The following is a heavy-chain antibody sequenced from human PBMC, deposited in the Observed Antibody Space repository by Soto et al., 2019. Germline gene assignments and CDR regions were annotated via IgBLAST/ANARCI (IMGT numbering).Heavy chain of an antibody. Sequence: SETLSLTCTVSGGSISSSSYYWGWIRQPPGKGLEWIGSIYYSGSTYYNPSLKSRVAISVDTSKNQFSLKLSSVTAADTAVYYCARLEGYCSGGSCYFGYWGQGTLVTVSS. CDR3: ARLEGYCSGGSCYFGY. V-gene: IGHV4-39*01. CDR2: IYYSGST. D-gene: IGHD2-15*01. CDR1: GGSISSSSYY. J-gene: IGHJ4*02.